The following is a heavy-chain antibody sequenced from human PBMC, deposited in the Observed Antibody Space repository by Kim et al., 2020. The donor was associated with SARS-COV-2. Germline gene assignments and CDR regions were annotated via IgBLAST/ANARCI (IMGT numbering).Heavy chain of an antibody. D-gene: IGHD6-19*01. CDR1: GFTFSNAW. CDR3: TTDYPKIAVAGTPYYYYYGMDV. Sequence: GGSLRLSCAASGFTFSNAWMSWVRQAPGKGLEWVGRIKSKTDGGTTDYAAPVKGRFTISRDDSKNTLYLQMNSLKTEDTAVYYCTTDYPKIAVAGTPYYYYYGMDVWGQGTTVTVSS. J-gene: IGHJ6*02. V-gene: IGHV3-15*01. CDR2: IKSKTDGGTT.